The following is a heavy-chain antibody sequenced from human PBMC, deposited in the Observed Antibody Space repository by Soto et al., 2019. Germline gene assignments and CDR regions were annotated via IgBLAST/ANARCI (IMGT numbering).Heavy chain of an antibody. D-gene: IGHD1-26*01. V-gene: IGHV3-30*03. Sequence: QVQLVEAGGGVGQPGRSLRLSCAASGFTFSHYGIHWVRQAPGKGLEWLAVISYDGSNKHYADSVKGRFTVSRDNSKNTRYQQMNSLRAEDRAGYFCARYSGKYQGPIDYWGQGPVVTVSS. CDR3: ARYSGKYQGPIDY. J-gene: IGHJ4*02. CDR2: ISYDGSNK. CDR1: GFTFSHYG.